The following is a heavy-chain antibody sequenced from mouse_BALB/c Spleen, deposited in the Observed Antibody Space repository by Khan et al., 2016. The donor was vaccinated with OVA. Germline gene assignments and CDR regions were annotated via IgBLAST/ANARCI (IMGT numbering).Heavy chain of an antibody. J-gene: IGHJ4*01. Sequence: QVQLKQSGPGLVAPSQSLSITCTVSGFSLTSYGVTWVRQPPGKGLEWLGAIWGDGSSTYHSTLKSRLIISKDNSKRQVFLTLNSLQTDDTATYYCAKFTPDYYSMDYWGQGTSGTVSS. V-gene: IGHV2-3*01. CDR2: IWGDGSS. D-gene: IGHD1-1*01. CDR1: GFSLTSYG. CDR3: AKFTPDYYSMDY.